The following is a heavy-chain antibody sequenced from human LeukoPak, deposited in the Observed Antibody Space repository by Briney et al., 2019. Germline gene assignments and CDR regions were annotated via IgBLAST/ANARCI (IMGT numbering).Heavy chain of an antibody. Sequence: SVKVSCKASGGTFRSYAISWVRQAPGQGLEWMGRIIPIFGTANYAQKFQGRVTITTDESTSTAYMELSSLRSEDTAVYYCARPRSRPDAFDIWGQGTMVTVSS. J-gene: IGHJ3*02. CDR2: IIPIFGTA. V-gene: IGHV1-69*05. CDR1: GGTFRSYA. CDR3: ARPRSRPDAFDI. D-gene: IGHD3-10*01.